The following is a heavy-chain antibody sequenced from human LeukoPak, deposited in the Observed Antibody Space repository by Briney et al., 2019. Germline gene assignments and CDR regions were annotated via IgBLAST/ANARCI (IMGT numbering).Heavy chain of an antibody. Sequence: ASVKVSCKASGYTFTDYFMHWVRQAPGQGLEWMGWINPNGGGTNNAQNFQGRVTMTRDTSISTAYMELSSLRSDDTAVYYCARVITGAVAYAYWGQGTLVTVSS. D-gene: IGHD1-20*01. CDR2: INPNGGGT. CDR3: ARVITGAVAYAY. J-gene: IGHJ4*02. CDR1: GYTFTDYF. V-gene: IGHV1-2*02.